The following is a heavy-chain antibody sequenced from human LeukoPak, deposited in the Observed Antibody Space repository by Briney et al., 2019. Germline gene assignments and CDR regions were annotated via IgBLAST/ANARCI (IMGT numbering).Heavy chain of an antibody. CDR1: GFTFSSYA. D-gene: IGHD5-12*01. J-gene: IGHJ4*02. CDR2: ISGSGGST. Sequence: GGSLRLSCAASGFTFSSYAMSWVRQAPGKGLEWVSAISGSGGSTYYAGSVKGRFTISRGNPKNTLYLQMNSLRAEDTAVRYCAKVGHIVATICYFDYWGQGTLVTVSS. V-gene: IGHV3-23*01. CDR3: AKVGHIVATICYFDY.